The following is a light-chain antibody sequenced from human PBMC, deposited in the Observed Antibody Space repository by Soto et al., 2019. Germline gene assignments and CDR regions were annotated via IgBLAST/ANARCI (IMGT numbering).Light chain of an antibody. CDR3: QQYNSYPYT. CDR2: DAS. V-gene: IGKV1-5*01. Sequence: DIPMTQSPSTLSASVGDRVTITCRASQSISSWLAWYQQKPGKAPKLLIYDASSLESGVPSRFSGSGSGTEFTLTISSLQPDDFATYYCQQYNSYPYTVGQWTKLEIK. J-gene: IGKJ2*01. CDR1: QSISSW.